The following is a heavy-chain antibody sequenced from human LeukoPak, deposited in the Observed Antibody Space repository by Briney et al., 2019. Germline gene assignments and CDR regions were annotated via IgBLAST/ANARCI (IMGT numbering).Heavy chain of an antibody. J-gene: IGHJ3*02. CDR2: IYYSGST. V-gene: IGHV4-59*01. CDR3: ARDRPWNSYGDDDAFDI. D-gene: IGHD5-18*01. CDR1: GGSISSYY. Sequence: SETLSLTCTVSGGSISSYYWSWIRQPPGKGLEWIGYIYYSGSTNYNPSLKSRVTISVDTSKNQFSLKLSSVTAADTAVYYCARDRPWNSYGDDDAFDIWGQGTMVTVSS.